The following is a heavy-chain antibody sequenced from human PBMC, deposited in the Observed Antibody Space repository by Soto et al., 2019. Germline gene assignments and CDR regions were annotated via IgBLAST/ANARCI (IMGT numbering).Heavy chain of an antibody. CDR2: IYYSGST. CDR3: ARLNSWSYGSGSHSGMDV. J-gene: IGHJ6*02. D-gene: IGHD3-10*01. V-gene: IGHV4-59*01. Sequence: SETLSLTCTGSGCSISSYYWSWIRQPPGKGLEWIGYIYYSGSTNYNPSLKSRVTISVATSKNQFSLKLSSVTAADTAVYYCARLNSWSYGSGSHSGMDVWGQGTTVTVSS. CDR1: GCSISSYY.